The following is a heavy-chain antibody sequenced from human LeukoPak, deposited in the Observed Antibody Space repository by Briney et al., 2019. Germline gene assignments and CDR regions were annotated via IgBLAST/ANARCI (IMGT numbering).Heavy chain of an antibody. J-gene: IGHJ4*02. D-gene: IGHD5-12*01. Sequence: SQTLSLTCTVSGDSISSGDHYWRWIRQTPGTGLEWIVYIHYSGSTYYNPSLKSRVIISLDMSKNQFSLSLNSLTAADSAVYYCARAAAATNSWYYFDYWGQGTLVTVSS. CDR2: IHYSGST. CDR1: GDSISSGDHY. V-gene: IGHV4-30-4*01. CDR3: ARAAAATNSWYYFDY.